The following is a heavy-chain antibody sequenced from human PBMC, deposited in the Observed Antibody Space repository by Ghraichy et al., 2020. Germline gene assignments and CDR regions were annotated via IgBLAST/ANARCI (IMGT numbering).Heavy chain of an antibody. CDR3: AKSASYSGLWFGELASHFDY. D-gene: IGHD3-10*01. CDR2: ISGSGDST. J-gene: IGHJ4*01. Sequence: VSAISGSGDSTYYADSVKGRFTISRDTSKNTVYLQVNSLRAEDTAVYYCAKSASYSGLWFGELASHFDYWG. V-gene: IGHV3-23*01.